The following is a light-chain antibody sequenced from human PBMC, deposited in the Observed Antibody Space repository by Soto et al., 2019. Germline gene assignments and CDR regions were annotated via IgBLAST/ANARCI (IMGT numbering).Light chain of an antibody. CDR3: QSYDSSLSGDV. CDR1: SSNIGAGYD. Sequence: LTQPPSVSGAPGQRVTISCTGSSSNIGAGYDVHWYQQLPGTAPKLLIYGNSNRPSGVPDRFSGSKSGTSASLAITGLQAEDEADYYCQSYDSSLSGDVFGTGTKLTVL. V-gene: IGLV1-40*01. J-gene: IGLJ1*01. CDR2: GNS.